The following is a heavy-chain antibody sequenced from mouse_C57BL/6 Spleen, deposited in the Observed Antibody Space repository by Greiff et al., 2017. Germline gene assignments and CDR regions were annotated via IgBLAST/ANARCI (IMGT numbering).Heavy chain of an antibody. V-gene: IGHV1-50*01. CDR2: IDPSDSYT. J-gene: IGHJ4*01. Sequence: QVQLQQPGAELVKPGASVKLSCKASGYTFTSYWMQWVKQRPGQGLEWIGEIDPSDSYTNYNQKFKGKATLTVDTSSSTAYMQLSSLTSEDSAVYYCARGWDGTSMDYWGQGTSVTVSS. CDR1: GYTFTSYW. CDR3: ARGWDGTSMDY. D-gene: IGHD4-1*01.